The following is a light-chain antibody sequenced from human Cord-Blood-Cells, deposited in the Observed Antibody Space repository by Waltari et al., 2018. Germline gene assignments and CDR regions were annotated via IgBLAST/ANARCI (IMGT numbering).Light chain of an antibody. CDR2: EVS. CDR1: SSDVGGYNY. V-gene: IGLV2-11*01. J-gene: IGLJ1*01. CDR3: CSYAGSYTFV. Sequence: QSALTQPRSVSGSPGQSVNIPCTGTSSDVGGYNYVSWYQQHPGKAPKLMIYEVSKRPSGVPERFSGSKSGNTASLTISGLQAEDEADYYCCSYAGSYTFVFGTGTKVTVL.